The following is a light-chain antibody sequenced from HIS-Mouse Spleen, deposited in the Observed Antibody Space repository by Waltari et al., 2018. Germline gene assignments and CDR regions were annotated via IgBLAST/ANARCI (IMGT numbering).Light chain of an antibody. CDR3: SSYAGSNIVV. CDR2: EVS. CDR1: SSDVGGYNY. J-gene: IGLJ2*01. V-gene: IGLV2-8*01. Sequence: QSALTQPPSASGSPGQSVTISCTGTSSDVGGYNYVSWYPQHPGKAPKLMIYEVSKRPSGVPARFSGSKSGNTASLTVSGLQAEDEADYYCSSYAGSNIVVFGGGTKLTVL.